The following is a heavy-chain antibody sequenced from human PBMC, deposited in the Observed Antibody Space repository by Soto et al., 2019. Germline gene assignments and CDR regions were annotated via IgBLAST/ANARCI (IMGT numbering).Heavy chain of an antibody. CDR1: GFIFSDYS. J-gene: IGHJ6*03. Sequence: QVQLVESGGDLVKPGGSLRLSCVASGFIFSDYSMTWMRQAPGGGLDFVAFISNTAITDYYADSVKGRFTISRDNARNSVYLQMDSLRAEDAAVYYCARDLHQMLSXKHYYYXLDVWGTGTTVTVSS. CDR3: ARDLHQMLSXKHYYYXLDV. V-gene: IGHV3-11*01. CDR2: ISNTAITD. D-gene: IGHD2-2*01.